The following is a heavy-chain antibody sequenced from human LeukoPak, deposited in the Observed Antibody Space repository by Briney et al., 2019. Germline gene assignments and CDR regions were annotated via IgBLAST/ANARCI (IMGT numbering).Heavy chain of an antibody. D-gene: IGHD6-13*01. V-gene: IGHV3-48*01. J-gene: IGHJ1*01. Sequence: PGGSLRLSCAASGFTFSSYSMNWVRQAPGKGLEWVSYISSSSNTIYYADSVKGRFTISRDNAKNSLYLQMNSLRAEDTAVYYCARDDTIPGSSSWYMYFQHWGQGTLVTVSS. CDR2: ISSSSNTI. CDR3: ARDDTIPGSSSWYMYFQH. CDR1: GFTFSSYS.